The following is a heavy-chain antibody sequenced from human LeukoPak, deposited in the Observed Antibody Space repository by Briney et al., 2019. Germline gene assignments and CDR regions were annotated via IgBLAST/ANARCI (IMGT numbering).Heavy chain of an antibody. CDR3: ARSSSSYYYEFDC. V-gene: IGHV3-53*01. Sequence: GGSLRLSCAASGFAVNSNYMSWVRQATGKGLEWVSVIYIDGSSVYADSVKGRFTISRDDSKNTVYLQMNSLRVEDTAVYYCARSSSSYYYEFDCWGQGTLVTVSS. D-gene: IGHD3-22*01. CDR2: IYIDGSS. J-gene: IGHJ4*02. CDR1: GFAVNSNY.